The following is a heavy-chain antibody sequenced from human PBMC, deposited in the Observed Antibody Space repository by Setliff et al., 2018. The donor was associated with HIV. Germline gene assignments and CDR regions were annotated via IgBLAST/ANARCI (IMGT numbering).Heavy chain of an antibody. J-gene: IGHJ6*02. D-gene: IGHD3-9*01. Sequence: PGGSLRLSCAASGLTFNRYGLNWVRQAPGKGLEWISYISSSGSTMYYADSVKGRFTISRDNSKNSLYLQMNSLRTEDTALYYCAKDRGHYDILKGWYYYYYGMDVWGQGTTVTVSS. CDR1: GLTFNRYG. V-gene: IGHV3-48*04. CDR3: AKDRGHYDILKGWYYYYYGMDV. CDR2: ISSSGSTM.